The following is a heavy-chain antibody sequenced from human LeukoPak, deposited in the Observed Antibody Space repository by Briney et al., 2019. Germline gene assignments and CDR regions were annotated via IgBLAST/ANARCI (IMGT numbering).Heavy chain of an antibody. CDR1: GFRFSNFA. CDR2: IIGSSGDT. Sequence: PGGSLRLSCAASGFRFSNFAMSSVRQAPGKGLEWVSLIIGSSGDTLYADSVKGRFTISRDISKKRLYLQMNSLRAEDTALYYCAKGAYDYIEMGYFDVWGQGTLVTVSS. V-gene: IGHV3-23*01. J-gene: IGHJ4*02. CDR3: AKGAYDYIEMGYFDV. D-gene: IGHD5-12*01.